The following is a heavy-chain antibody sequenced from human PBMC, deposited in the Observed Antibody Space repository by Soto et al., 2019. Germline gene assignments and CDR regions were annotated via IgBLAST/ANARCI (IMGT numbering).Heavy chain of an antibody. J-gene: IGHJ6*02. Sequence: PSQTLSLPCVISGDSVSSNGACWNWIRQSPSRGLQWLGRIYYRSKWFHDYAASVESRMAISPDTSRNQFSLQLNYVTPEDTAVYYCARVHCSAGTCLDGLDFWGQGTTVTVSS. CDR2: IYYRSKWFH. D-gene: IGHD2-15*01. CDR1: GDSVSSNGAC. V-gene: IGHV6-1*01. CDR3: ARVHCSAGTCLDGLDF.